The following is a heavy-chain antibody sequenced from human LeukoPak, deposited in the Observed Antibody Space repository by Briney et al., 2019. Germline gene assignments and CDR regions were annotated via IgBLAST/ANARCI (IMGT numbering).Heavy chain of an antibody. V-gene: IGHV3-23*01. CDR1: GFTFSNSA. D-gene: IGHD5-12*01. Sequence: GGSLRLSCAASGFTFSNSAMNWVRQAPGKGPEWVSVISGSGGSTFYADSVKGRFTISRDNSKNTLYLQMNSLRAEDTAVYYCAKARYSGYAFDAFDMWGQGTMVSVSS. CDR2: ISGSGGST. CDR3: AKARYSGYAFDAFDM. J-gene: IGHJ3*02.